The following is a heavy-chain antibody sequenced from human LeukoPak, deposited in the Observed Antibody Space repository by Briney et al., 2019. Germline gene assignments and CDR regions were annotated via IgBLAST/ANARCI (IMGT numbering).Heavy chain of an antibody. D-gene: IGHD1-26*01. V-gene: IGHV3-30*04. Sequence: GGSLRLSCAASGFTFSSYAMHWVRQAPGKGLEWVAVISYDGSNKYYADSVKGRFTISRDNAKNSLYLQMNSLRAEDTAVYYCARGVGATRGFDYWGQGTLVTVSS. J-gene: IGHJ4*02. CDR3: ARGVGATRGFDY. CDR2: ISYDGSNK. CDR1: GFTFSSYA.